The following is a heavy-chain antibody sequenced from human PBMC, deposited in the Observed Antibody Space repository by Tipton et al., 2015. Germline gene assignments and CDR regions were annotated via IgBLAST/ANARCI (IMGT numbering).Heavy chain of an antibody. CDR2: IYHSGTT. Sequence: TLSLTCSLSGGSFYTYYGTWIRQPPGQGLEWIGEIYHSGTTNYNPSLRVRFTISLRTSKNQLSLKVDSVTAADTAIYYCARGGSPIIKMAYHHYGLDVWGQGTTVTVSS. CDR3: ARGGSPIIKMAYHHYGLDV. V-gene: IGHV4-34*01. CDR1: GGSFYTYY. D-gene: IGHD5-24*01. J-gene: IGHJ6*02.